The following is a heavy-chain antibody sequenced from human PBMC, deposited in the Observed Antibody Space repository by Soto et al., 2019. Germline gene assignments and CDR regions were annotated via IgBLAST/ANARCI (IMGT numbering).Heavy chain of an antibody. Sequence: GGSLRLSCAASESTFSTYEMNWVRQAPGKGLEWVSYITSSADTTHYADSVKGRLTISRDNAKSSLYLQMNSLRVEDTAVYYCASRGNYYYYGLDVWGQGTTVTVSS. CDR2: ITSSADTT. J-gene: IGHJ6*02. CDR3: ASRGNYYYYGLDV. V-gene: IGHV3-48*03. CDR1: ESTFSTYE.